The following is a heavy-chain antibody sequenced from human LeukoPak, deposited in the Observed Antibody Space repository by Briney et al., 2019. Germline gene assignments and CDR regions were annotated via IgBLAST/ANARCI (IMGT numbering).Heavy chain of an antibody. CDR3: ARGIESYGDYGY. CDR1: GGSISGSY. Sequence: SETLSLTCTVSGGSISGSYWSWIQQPPGKGPEWIAYMYNSGSTNYNPSLKSRVTISIDTSKNQFSLKLSSLTAADTAIYYCARGIESYGDYGYWGQGILVTVSS. CDR2: MYNSGST. V-gene: IGHV4-59*01. J-gene: IGHJ4*02. D-gene: IGHD4-17*01.